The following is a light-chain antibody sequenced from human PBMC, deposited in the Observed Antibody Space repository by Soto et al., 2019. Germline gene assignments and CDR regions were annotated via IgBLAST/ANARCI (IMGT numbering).Light chain of an antibody. CDR1: SSNIGNNA. J-gene: IGLJ2*01. V-gene: IGLV1-36*01. CDR2: YDD. CDR3: AAWDDSLNGRV. Sequence: QSVLTQPPSVSDAPRQRVTISCSGSSSNIGNNAVNWYQQLPGKAPKLLIYYDDLLPSGVSDRFSGSKSGTSASLAISGLQSEEEADYYCAAWDDSLNGRVFGGGTKLTVL.